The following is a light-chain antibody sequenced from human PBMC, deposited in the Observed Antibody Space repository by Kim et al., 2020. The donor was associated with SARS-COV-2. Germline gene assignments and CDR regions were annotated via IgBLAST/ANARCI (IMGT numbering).Light chain of an antibody. CDR3: QAWDISTAV. J-gene: IGLJ3*02. CDR2: QDN. CDR1: KLGDKY. V-gene: IGLV3-1*01. Sequence: SYELTQPPSVSVSPGQTATIPCSGDKLGDKYACWYQQKPGQSPVLVIYQDNKRPSGIPERFSGSNSGNTATLTISGTQAMDEADYYCQAWDISTAVFGGGTQLTVL.